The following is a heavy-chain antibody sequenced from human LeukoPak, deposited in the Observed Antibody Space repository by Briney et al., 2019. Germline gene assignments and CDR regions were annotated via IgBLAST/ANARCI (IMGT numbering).Heavy chain of an antibody. CDR3: ARERWNLVRGVITNYYYYYGMDV. CDR1: GGSISSGGYY. Sequence: PSETLSLTCTVSGGSISSGGYYWSWIRQHPGKGLEWIGYIYYSGSTYYNPSLKSRVTISVDTSKNQFSLKLSSVTAADTAVYYCARERWNLVRGVITNYYYYYGMDVWGQGTTVTVSS. J-gene: IGHJ6*02. V-gene: IGHV4-31*03. CDR2: IYYSGST. D-gene: IGHD3-10*01.